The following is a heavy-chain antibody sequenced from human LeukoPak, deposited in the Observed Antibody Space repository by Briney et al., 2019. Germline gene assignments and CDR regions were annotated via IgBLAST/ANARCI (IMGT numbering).Heavy chain of an antibody. D-gene: IGHD2-15*01. J-gene: IGHJ5*02. CDR1: GGSISSGDYY. Sequence: PSQTLSLTCTVSGGSISSGDYYWSWIRQPPGKGLEWIGYIYYTGSTYYNPSLKSRVTISLDTSKNQLSLKLSSVTAADTAVYYCARARIVVVTGWFDPWGQGTLVTVSS. V-gene: IGHV4-30-4*01. CDR2: IYYTGST. CDR3: ARARIVVVTGWFDP.